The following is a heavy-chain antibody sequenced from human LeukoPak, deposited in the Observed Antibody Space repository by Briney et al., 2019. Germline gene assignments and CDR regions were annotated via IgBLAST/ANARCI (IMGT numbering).Heavy chain of an antibody. D-gene: IGHD3-9*01. CDR3: ARGVGRFDWLDY. Sequence: GGSLRLSCEASGLTFSNHWMTWVRQAPGKGLEWVAVISYDGSNEYYADSVKGRFTISRDNSKNTLYLQMNSLRAEDTAVYYCARGVGRFDWLDYWGQGTLVTVSS. CDR2: ISYDGSNE. CDR1: GLTFSNHW. V-gene: IGHV3-30*03. J-gene: IGHJ4*02.